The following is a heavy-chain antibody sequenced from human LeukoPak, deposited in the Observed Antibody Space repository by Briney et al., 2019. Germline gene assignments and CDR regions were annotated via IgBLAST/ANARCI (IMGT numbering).Heavy chain of an antibody. D-gene: IGHD2-2*01. J-gene: IGHJ6*02. Sequence: SETLSLTCTVSGGSISNFYWSWIRQPPGKGLEWIGEINHSGSTNYNPSLKSRVTISVDTSKNQFSLKLSSVTAADTAVYYCARGEGYCSSTSCHGGYYGMDVWGQGTTVTVSS. CDR2: INHSGST. CDR3: ARGEGYCSSTSCHGGYYGMDV. V-gene: IGHV4-34*01. CDR1: GGSISNFY.